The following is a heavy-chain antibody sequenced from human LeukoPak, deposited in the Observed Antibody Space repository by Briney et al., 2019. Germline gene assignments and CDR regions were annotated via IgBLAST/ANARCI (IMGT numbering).Heavy chain of an antibody. CDR3: TTADVLLWFGETYYFDY. V-gene: IGHV3-15*01. J-gene: IGHJ4*02. D-gene: IGHD3-10*01. CDR2: IKSKTDGGTT. CDR1: GFTFSNAW. Sequence: GGSLRLSCAASGFTFSNAWMSWVRQAPGKGLEWVGRIKSKTDGGTTDYAAPVKGRFTISRDDSKNTLYLQMNSLKTEDTAVYYCTTADVLLWFGETYYFDYWGQGTLVTVSS.